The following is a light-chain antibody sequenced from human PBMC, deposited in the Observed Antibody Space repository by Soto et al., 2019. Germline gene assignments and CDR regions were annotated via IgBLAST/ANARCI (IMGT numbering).Light chain of an antibody. Sequence: EVVLTQSPGTLSLSPGERATLSCRASQSVNSNYLAWYQQRPGQAPRLLIYGASSRATGIPDRFSGSGSGTDFTITISRLEPEDFAVYYCQQYGRSPPYTFGPGTKVDIK. V-gene: IGKV3-20*01. CDR3: QQYGRSPPYT. CDR1: QSVNSNY. J-gene: IGKJ3*01. CDR2: GAS.